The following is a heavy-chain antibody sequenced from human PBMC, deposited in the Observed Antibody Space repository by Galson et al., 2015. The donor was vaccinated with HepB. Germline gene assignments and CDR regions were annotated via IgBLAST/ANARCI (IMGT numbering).Heavy chain of an antibody. CDR2: IYPGDSDT. D-gene: IGHD3-10*01. Sequence: QSGAEVKKPGESLKISCQGSGYNFPTYWIGWARQMPGKGLEWMGVIYPGDSDTRYTPSFQGQVSISADKSINTAYLQWSSLKASDTAIYYCARRKKEGSSAEGMRTYFYYYYMDVWGKGTTVTVSS. CDR3: ARRKKEGSSAEGMRTYFYYYYMDV. V-gene: IGHV5-51*03. CDR1: GYNFPTYW. J-gene: IGHJ6*03.